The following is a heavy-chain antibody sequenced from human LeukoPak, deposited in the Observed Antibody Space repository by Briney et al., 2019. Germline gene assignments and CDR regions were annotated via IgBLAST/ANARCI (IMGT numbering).Heavy chain of an antibody. CDR3: VKDREGWLVDP. J-gene: IGHJ5*02. V-gene: IGHV3-64D*06. Sequence: GGSLRLSCSASGFTFSSYAMHWVRQAPGKGLEYVSAISSNGGSTYYADSVKGRFTISRDKSKNTLYLQMSSLRAEDTAVYYCVKDREGWLVDPWGQGTLVTVSS. D-gene: IGHD6-19*01. CDR2: ISSNGGST. CDR1: GFTFSSYA.